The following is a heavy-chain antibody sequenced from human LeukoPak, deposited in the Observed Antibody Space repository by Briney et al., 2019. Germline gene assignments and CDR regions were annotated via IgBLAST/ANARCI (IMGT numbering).Heavy chain of an antibody. CDR3: ARAPGYGYDY. Sequence: GGSLRLSCAASGFTFSSYGMHWVRQAPGKGLEWVAVISYDGSNKYYADSVKGRFTISRDNSKNTLYLQMGSLRAEDMAVYYCARAPGYGYDYWGQGTLVTVSS. CDR2: ISYDGSNK. CDR1: GFTFSSYG. J-gene: IGHJ4*02. D-gene: IGHD5-18*01. V-gene: IGHV3-30*03.